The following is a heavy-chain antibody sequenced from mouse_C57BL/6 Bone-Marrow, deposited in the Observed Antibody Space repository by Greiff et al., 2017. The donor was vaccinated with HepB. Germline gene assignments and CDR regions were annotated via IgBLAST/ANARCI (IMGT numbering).Heavy chain of an antibody. CDR3: ARNYYGSSYGGYFDY. Sequence: DVMLVESGGDLVKPGGSLKLSCAASGFTFSSYGMSWVRQTPDKRLEWVATISSGGSYTYYPDSVKGRFTISRDNAKNTLYLQMSSLKSEDTAMYYCARNYYGSSYGGYFDYWGQGTTLTVSS. CDR2: ISSGGSYT. J-gene: IGHJ2*01. V-gene: IGHV5-6*02. CDR1: GFTFSSYG. D-gene: IGHD1-1*01.